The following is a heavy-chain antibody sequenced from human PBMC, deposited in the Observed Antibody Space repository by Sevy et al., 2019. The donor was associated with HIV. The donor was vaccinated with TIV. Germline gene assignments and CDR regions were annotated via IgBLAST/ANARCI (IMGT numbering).Heavy chain of an antibody. CDR2: TYYRSKWYN. J-gene: IGHJ6*02. CDR3: ARDRGYCSGGSCYSLYYYYYAMDV. D-gene: IGHD2-15*01. CDR1: GDSVSSNSAA. Sequence: KQSQTLSLTCAISGDSVSSNSAAWNWIRQSPSRGLEWLGRTYYRSKWYNDYAVSVKSRITINPDTSKNQFSLQLNSVTPEDTAVYYCARDRGYCSGGSCYSLYYYYYAMDVWGQGTTVTVSS. V-gene: IGHV6-1*01.